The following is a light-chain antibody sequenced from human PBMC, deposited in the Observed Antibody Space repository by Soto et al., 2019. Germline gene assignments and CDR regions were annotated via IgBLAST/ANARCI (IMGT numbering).Light chain of an antibody. CDR1: QSISTN. CDR3: QQYHDWPLT. CDR2: DAS. V-gene: IGKV3-15*01. Sequence: EIVMTQSPATLSVSPGEGATLSCRASQSISTNLAWSQQKPGQAPRLLIYDASTRATGIPARFSGGGSGTEFTLTISSLQSEDFAVYYCQQYHDWPLTFGGGTKVEIK. J-gene: IGKJ4*01.